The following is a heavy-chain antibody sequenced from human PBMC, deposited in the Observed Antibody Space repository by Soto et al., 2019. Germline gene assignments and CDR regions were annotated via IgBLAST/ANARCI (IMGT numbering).Heavy chain of an antibody. J-gene: IGHJ5*02. Sequence: QVQLVQSGAEVKKPGASVKVSCKASGYTFTSYDINWVRQATGQGLEYLGWMNPNSGNTAYVQKFQGRVTMTWDTSITSASMELSSRLSEDTAVYFCARGIKFGAYSRWFDPWGQGTLVTVSS. CDR2: MNPNSGNT. V-gene: IGHV1-8*01. CDR1: GYTFTSYD. CDR3: ARGIKFGAYSRWFDP. D-gene: IGHD4-17*01.